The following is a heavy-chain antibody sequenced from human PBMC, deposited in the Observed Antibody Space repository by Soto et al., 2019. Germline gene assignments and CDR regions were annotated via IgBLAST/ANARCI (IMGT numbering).Heavy chain of an antibody. D-gene: IGHD2-21*01. Sequence: QVQLVESGGGVVQPGRSLRLSFAASGFTFSSDGMHWVRQAPGKGLEWVAVISYDGSNKYYADSVKGRFTISRDNCKNTLYLQMNSLRAEDTAVYYCAQDQLGDDIWGQGTMVTVSS. V-gene: IGHV3-30*18. J-gene: IGHJ3*02. CDR3: AQDQLGDDI. CDR2: ISYDGSNK. CDR1: GFTFSSDG.